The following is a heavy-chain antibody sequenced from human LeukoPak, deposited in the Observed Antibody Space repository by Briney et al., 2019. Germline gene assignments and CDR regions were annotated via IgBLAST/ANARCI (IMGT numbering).Heavy chain of an antibody. CDR2: VKPDGSDK. CDR1: GFSFSTYW. D-gene: IGHD2-15*01. V-gene: IGHV3-7*05. J-gene: IGHJ4*02. Sequence: GGSLRLSCAASGFSFSTYWMTWVRQAPGKGLEWVAMVKPDGSDKYYVDSVKGRFTISRDNAKTSLYLQMNSLTAEDTAVYYCASDRGWFQFDYWGQGTLVTVSS. CDR3: ASDRGWFQFDY.